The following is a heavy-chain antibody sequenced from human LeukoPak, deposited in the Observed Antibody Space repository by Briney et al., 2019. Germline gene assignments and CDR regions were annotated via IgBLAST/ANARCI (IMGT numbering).Heavy chain of an antibody. CDR2: ISYDGSNK. D-gene: IGHD6-19*01. J-gene: IGHJ4*02. Sequence: GGSLRLSCVASGFTFSSYGIHWVRQAPGKGLEWVAVISYDGSNKYYADSVKGRFTISRDNSKNTLYLRMNSLRAEDTAVYYCAKDLGSGPIDYWGQGTLVTVSS. CDR1: GFTFSSYG. CDR3: AKDLGSGPIDY. V-gene: IGHV3-30*18.